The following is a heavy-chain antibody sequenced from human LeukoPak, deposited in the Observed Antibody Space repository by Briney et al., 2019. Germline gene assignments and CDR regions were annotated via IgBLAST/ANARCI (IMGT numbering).Heavy chain of an antibody. V-gene: IGHV3-30*18. CDR1: GFTFRSYA. CDR2: ISYDGSNK. J-gene: IGHJ4*02. Sequence: GGSLRLSCAASGFTFRSYAIYWVRQAPGKGLEWVAVISYDGSNKYYADSVKGRFTISRDNSKNTLYLQMNSLRAEDTAVYYCAKDMAAAGSYWGQGTLVTVSS. CDR3: AKDMAAAGSY. D-gene: IGHD6-13*01.